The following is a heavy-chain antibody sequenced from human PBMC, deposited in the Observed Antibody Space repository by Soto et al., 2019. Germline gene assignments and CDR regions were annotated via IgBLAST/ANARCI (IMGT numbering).Heavy chain of an antibody. CDR3: ARRWGRTFDY. V-gene: IGHV4-59*08. D-gene: IGHD1-26*01. Sequence: QVQLQESGPGLVKPSETLSLTCTVSGGSISSYYWSWIRQPPGKGLEWIGYIYYSGSINYNPSLKSRVTISVDTSKNQFSPKLSSVTAADTAVYYCARRWGRTFDYWGQGTLVTVSS. CDR1: GGSISSYY. CDR2: IYYSGSI. J-gene: IGHJ4*02.